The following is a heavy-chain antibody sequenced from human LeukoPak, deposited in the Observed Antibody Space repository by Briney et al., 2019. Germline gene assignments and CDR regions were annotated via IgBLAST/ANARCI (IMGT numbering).Heavy chain of an antibody. J-gene: IGHJ6*03. D-gene: IGHD5-18*01. CDR3: AKGDTNYYYYMDV. Sequence: PGGSLRLSCVASGFTFSSNGMHWVRQAPGKGLEWVAFIRYDGSNKYYADSVKGRFTISRDNSKNTLYLQMNSLRAEDTAVYYCAKGDTNYYYYMDVWGKGTTVTISS. CDR2: IRYDGSNK. V-gene: IGHV3-30*02. CDR1: GFTFSSNG.